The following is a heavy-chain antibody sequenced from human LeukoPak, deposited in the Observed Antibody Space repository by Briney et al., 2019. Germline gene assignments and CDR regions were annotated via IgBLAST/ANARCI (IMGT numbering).Heavy chain of an antibody. J-gene: IGHJ4*02. D-gene: IGHD3-10*01. V-gene: IGHV4-39*01. CDR3: ARHASVLLWFGVPDYFDY. CDR2: IYYSGST. CDR1: GGSISSSSYY. Sequence: SETLSLTCTVSGGSISSSSYYWGWIRQPPGKGLEWIGSIYYSGSTYYNPSLKSQVTISVDTSKNQFSLKLSSVTAADTAVYYCARHASVLLWFGVPDYFDYWGQGTLVTVSS.